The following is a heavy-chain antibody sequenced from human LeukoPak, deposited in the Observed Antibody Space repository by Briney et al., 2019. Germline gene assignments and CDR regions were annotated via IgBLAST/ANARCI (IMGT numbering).Heavy chain of an antibody. CDR1: GFTFSSYS. V-gene: IGHV3-21*01. CDR2: IRSSISYT. CDR3: ARDLYSWGEPINAD. J-gene: IGHJ4*02. D-gene: IGHD2-21*01. Sequence: PGGSLRLSCAASGFTFSSYSMNWVRQAPGKGLEWVSSIRSSISYTYYADSVKGRFTISRDNAKNTLYLQLSSLRAEDTAVYYCARDLYSWGEPINADWGQGTLGSVSS.